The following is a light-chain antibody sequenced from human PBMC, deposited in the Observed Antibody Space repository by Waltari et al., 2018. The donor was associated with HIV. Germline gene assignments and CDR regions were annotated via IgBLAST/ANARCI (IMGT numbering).Light chain of an antibody. CDR1: QSVSAN. Sequence: EIVVTQFPAALSVSPGERASLSCIVSQSVSANLAWYHQVAGQAPRFLISDSSNRATGVPDRFSGSGSVTHFTLSISSLQSEDSGVYYCQQYSDWPRAFGLGTKVEV. CDR3: QQYSDWPRA. J-gene: IGKJ1*01. V-gene: IGKV3-15*01. CDR2: DSS.